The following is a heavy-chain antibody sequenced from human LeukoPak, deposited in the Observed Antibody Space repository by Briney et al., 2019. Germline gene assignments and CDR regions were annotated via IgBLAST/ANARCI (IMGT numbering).Heavy chain of an antibody. D-gene: IGHD5-24*01. J-gene: IGHJ5*02. CDR2: IYYSVST. V-gene: IGHV4-39*07. Sequence: SETLSLTCTVSGASISSTNNFWGWIRQTPGKGLEWIATIYYSVSTYYNPSLKSRLSISVDTSKNQFSLKLSSVTAADTAVYYCARKGGRWLQNYPNWFDPWGQGTLVTVSS. CDR1: GASISSTNNF. CDR3: ARKGGRWLQNYPNWFDP.